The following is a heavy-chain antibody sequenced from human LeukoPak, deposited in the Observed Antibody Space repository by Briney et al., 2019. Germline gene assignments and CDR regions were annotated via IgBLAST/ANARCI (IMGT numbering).Heavy chain of an antibody. Sequence: PGGSLRLSCAVSGFTVRSNYMSWVRQAPGKGLEWVSVIYSGGTTYYADSVKGRFTISRDNAKNSLYLQMNSLRDEDTAVYYCARDGMVRGVIIWDAFDIWGQGTMVTVSS. J-gene: IGHJ3*02. V-gene: IGHV3-66*01. D-gene: IGHD3-10*01. CDR1: GFTVRSNY. CDR3: ARDGMVRGVIIWDAFDI. CDR2: IYSGGTT.